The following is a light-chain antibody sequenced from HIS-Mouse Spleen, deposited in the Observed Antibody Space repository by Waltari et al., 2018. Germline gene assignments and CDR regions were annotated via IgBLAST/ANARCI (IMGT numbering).Light chain of an antibody. CDR1: SLRSYY. CDR3: NSRDSSGNHLV. CDR2: GKN. J-gene: IGLJ3*02. Sequence: SSELTQDPAVSVALGQTVRITCQGDSLRSYYESWSQQKPGQAPVLVIYGKNNRPSGIPDRFSGSSSGNTASLTITGAQAEDEADYYCNSRDSSGNHLVFGGGTKLTVL. V-gene: IGLV3-19*01.